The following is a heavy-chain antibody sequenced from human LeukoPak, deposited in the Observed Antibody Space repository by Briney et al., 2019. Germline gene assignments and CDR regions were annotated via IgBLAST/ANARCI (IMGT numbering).Heavy chain of an antibody. D-gene: IGHD5-12*01. J-gene: IGHJ4*02. CDR2: ISAYNGNT. CDR3: ARDSALVATPDFDY. CDR1: GYTFTSYG. Sequence: ASVKVSCKASGYTFTSYGISWVRQAPGQGLEWMGWISAYNGNTNYAQKLQGRVTMTTDTSTSTADVELRSLRSDDTAVYYCARDSALVATPDFDYWGQGTLVTVSS. V-gene: IGHV1-18*01.